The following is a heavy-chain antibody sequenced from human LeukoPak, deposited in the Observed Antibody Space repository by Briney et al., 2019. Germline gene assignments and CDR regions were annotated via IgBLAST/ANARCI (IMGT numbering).Heavy chain of an antibody. V-gene: IGHV3-7*01. J-gene: IGHJ4*02. CDR3: ARELFGVVIMGFDY. CDR1: GFTFSNYW. CDR2: IKPDGSAQ. D-gene: IGHD3-3*01. Sequence: GGSLRLSCAASGFTFSNYWMTWVRQAPGKGLEWVANIKPDGSAQYYADSVRGRFTISRDNAKNSLYLQMNSLRAEDTAVYYCARELFGVVIMGFDYWGQGTLVTVSS.